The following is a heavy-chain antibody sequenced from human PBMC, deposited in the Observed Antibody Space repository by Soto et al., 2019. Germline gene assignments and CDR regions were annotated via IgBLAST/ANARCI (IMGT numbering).Heavy chain of an antibody. V-gene: IGHV1-69*13. CDR3: ARQPAYSNYYYYGMGV. CDR1: GGTFSSYA. Sequence: SVKVSCKASGGTFSSYAISWVRQAPGQGLEWMGGIIPIFGTANYAQKFQGRVTITADESTSTAYMELSSLRSEDTAVYYCARQPAYSNYYYYGMGVWGQGTTVTVSS. CDR2: IIPIFGTA. J-gene: IGHJ6*02. D-gene: IGHD4-4*01.